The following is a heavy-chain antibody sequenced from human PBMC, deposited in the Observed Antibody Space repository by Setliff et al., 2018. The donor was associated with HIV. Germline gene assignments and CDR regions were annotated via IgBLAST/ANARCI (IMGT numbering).Heavy chain of an antibody. J-gene: IGHJ5*02. D-gene: IGHD4-17*01. V-gene: IGHV7-4-1*02. CDR3: ARARYGEYGGDLNWLDP. CDR1: GYSFINYA. Sequence: ASVKVSCKASGYSFINYAMNWVRQAPGQGLEWMGWINTQTGSPTYAQAFTGRFVFSVDTSVTTAYLQISGLKADDTAVYYCARARYGEYGGDLNWLDPWGQGTLVTVSS. CDR2: INTQTGSP.